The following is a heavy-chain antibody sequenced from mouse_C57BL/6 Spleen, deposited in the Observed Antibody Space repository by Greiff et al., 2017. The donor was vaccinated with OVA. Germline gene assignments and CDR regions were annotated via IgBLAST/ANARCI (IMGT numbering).Heavy chain of an antibody. CDR1: GYTFTDYE. D-gene: IGHD1-1*01. V-gene: IGHV1-15*01. CDR2: IDPETGGT. Sequence: VQLQQSGAELVRPGASVTLSCKASGYTFTDYEMHWVKQTPVHGLEWIGAIDPETGGTAYNQKFKGKARLTAGKSSSTAYMELRILRTEDSAVYYCTRWSGRSSDFDYWGQGTTLTVSS. CDR3: TRWSGRSSDFDY. J-gene: IGHJ2*01.